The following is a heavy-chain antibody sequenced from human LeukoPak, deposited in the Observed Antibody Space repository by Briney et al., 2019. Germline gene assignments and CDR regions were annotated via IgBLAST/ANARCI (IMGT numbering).Heavy chain of an antibody. CDR3: ARSQDGYNYNY. CDR2: IYYSGST. CDR1: GGSISSYY. Sequence: SETLSLTCTVSGGSISSYYWSWIRQPPGKGLEWIGYIYYSGSTNYNPSLKSRVTISVDTSKNQFSLKLSSVTAADTAAYYCARSQDGYNYNYWGQGTLVTVSS. D-gene: IGHD5-24*01. J-gene: IGHJ4*02. V-gene: IGHV4-59*01.